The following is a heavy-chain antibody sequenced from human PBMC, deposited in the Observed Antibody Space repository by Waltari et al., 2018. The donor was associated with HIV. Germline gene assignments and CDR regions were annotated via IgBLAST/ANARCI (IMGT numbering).Heavy chain of an antibody. Sequence: QLQESGPGLVKPSETLSLTCTVSGGSISSGSYYWNWIRRPAGQGLQWIGRVNRGARTNYNPSLKDRAIISIDTSKNQLSLRLNSLTAADTAIYYCARSYCIGGSCYNNWFDPWGQGTLVTVAS. CDR2: VNRGART. D-gene: IGHD2-15*01. CDR1: GGSISSGSYY. V-gene: IGHV4-61*02. J-gene: IGHJ5*02. CDR3: ARSYCIGGSCYNNWFDP.